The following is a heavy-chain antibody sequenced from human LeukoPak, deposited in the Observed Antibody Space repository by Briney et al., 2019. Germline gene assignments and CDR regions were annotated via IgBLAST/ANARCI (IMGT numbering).Heavy chain of an antibody. D-gene: IGHD5-18*01. CDR3: VGYSYGYGAFDI. J-gene: IGHJ3*02. CDR1: GFTFSSYS. V-gene: IGHV3-21*01. CDR2: ISSSSSYI. Sequence: GGSLRLSCAASGFTFSSYSMNWVRQAPGKGLEWASSISSSSSYIYYADSVKGRFTISRDNAKNSLYLQLNSLRAEDTAVYYCVGYSYGYGAFDIWGQGTMVTVSS.